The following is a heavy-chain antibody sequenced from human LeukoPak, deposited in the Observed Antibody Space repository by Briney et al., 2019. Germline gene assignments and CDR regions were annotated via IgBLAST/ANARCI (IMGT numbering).Heavy chain of an antibody. CDR3: ARARPYCSGGTCHRGAFEI. CDR2: IYHSGST. CDR1: GGSISSGGYS. D-gene: IGHD2-15*01. J-gene: IGHJ3*02. V-gene: IGHV4-30-2*02. Sequence: SETLSLTCAVSGGSISSGGYSWSWIRQPPGTGLEWIGYIYHSGSTYYNPSLKSRVSISADTSKNQYSLKLSSVTAADTAVYYCARARPYCSGGTCHRGAFEIWGQGTLVTVSS.